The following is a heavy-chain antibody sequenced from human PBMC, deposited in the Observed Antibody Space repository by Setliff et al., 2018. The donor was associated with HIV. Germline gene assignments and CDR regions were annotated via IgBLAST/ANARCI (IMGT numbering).Heavy chain of an antibody. CDR3: ARDLNYVWGSDNAFNI. D-gene: IGHD3-16*01. J-gene: IGHJ3*02. V-gene: IGHV7-4-1*02. Sequence: ASVKVSCKGGITFTRYAMNWVRQDAGQGLEWMGWINTNPGTPTYAQGFTGRFVVSLDTSVSTAYLQISSLNAEDTAVHYCARDLNYVWGSDNAFNIWGQGTMVTVPS. CDR2: INTNPGTP. CDR1: ITFTRYA.